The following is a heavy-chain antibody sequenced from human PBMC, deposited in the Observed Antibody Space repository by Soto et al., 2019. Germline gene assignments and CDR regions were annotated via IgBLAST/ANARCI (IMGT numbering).Heavy chain of an antibody. CDR1: GFSLSTSGVG. J-gene: IGHJ2*01. Sequence: QITLKESGPTLVKPTQTLTLTCTFSGFSLSTSGVGVGWIRQPPGKALEWLALIYWDDDKRYSPSLKSRLTITKDTSKNQVVLTMTNMDPVDTATYYCAHRASVTTGLSWYFDLWGRGTLVTVSS. V-gene: IGHV2-5*02. D-gene: IGHD4-17*01. CDR2: IYWDDDK. CDR3: AHRASVTTGLSWYFDL.